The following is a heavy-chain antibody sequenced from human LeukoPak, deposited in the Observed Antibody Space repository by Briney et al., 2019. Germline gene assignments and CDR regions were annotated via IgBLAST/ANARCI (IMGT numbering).Heavy chain of an antibody. Sequence: GGSLRLSCAASGFTFSSYAMHWVRQAPGKGLEWVAVISYDGSNKYYADSVEGRFTISRDNSKNTLYLQMNSLRAEDTAVYYCARAPGYCGSTSCSSSGGFSDYWGQGTLVTVSS. CDR3: ARAPGYCGSTSCSSSGGFSDY. CDR1: GFTFSSYA. CDR2: ISYDGSNK. J-gene: IGHJ4*02. V-gene: IGHV3-30-3*01. D-gene: IGHD2-2*01.